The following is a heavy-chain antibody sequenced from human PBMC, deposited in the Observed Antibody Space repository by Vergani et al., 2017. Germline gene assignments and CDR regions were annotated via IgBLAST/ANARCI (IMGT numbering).Heavy chain of an antibody. J-gene: IGHJ5*02. CDR2: ISSSSSYI. D-gene: IGHD3-22*01. Sequence: EVQLVESGGGLVKPGGSLRLSCAASGFTFSSYSMNWVRQAPGKGLEWVSSISSSSSYIYYADSVKGRFTISRENDKNSLYLQMNSLRAEDTAVYYCAREIGYYDSSGYQNWFDPWGQGTLVTVSS. CDR3: AREIGYYDSSGYQNWFDP. CDR1: GFTFSSYS. V-gene: IGHV3-21*01.